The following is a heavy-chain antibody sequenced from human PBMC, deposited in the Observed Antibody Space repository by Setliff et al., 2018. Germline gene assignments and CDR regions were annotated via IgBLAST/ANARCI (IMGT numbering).Heavy chain of an antibody. CDR2: IIPLLETV. J-gene: IGHJ4*02. CDR3: ARDGAYCSGGSCYSFDY. D-gene: IGHD2-15*01. V-gene: IGHV1-69*06. CDR1: GYTFNNYG. Sequence: SVKVSCKASGYTFNNYGITWVRQAPGQGLEWMGGIIPLLETVKYAQKFQGRLTITADKSTSTGYMELSSLTSEDTAVYYCARDGAYCSGGSCYSFDYWGQGTPVTVSS.